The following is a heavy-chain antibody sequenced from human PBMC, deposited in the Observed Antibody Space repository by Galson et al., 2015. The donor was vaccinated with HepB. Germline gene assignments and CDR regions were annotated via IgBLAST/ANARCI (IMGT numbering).Heavy chain of an antibody. J-gene: IGHJ4*02. CDR3: AKPAIQLWLQREFDY. D-gene: IGHD5-18*01. CDR1: GFIFSSYG. CDR2: ISYDGSNK. V-gene: IGHV3-30*18. Sequence: SLRLSCAASGFIFSSYGMHWVRQAPGQGLEWVAVISYDGSNKYYADTVKGRFTISRDNSKNTLYLQMNSLRAEDTAVYYCAKPAIQLWLQREFDYWGQGTLVTVSS.